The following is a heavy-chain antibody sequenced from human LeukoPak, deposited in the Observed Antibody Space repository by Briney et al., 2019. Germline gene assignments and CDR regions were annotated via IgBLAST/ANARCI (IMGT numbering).Heavy chain of an antibody. D-gene: IGHD2-2*02. CDR3: ARLINSGYCSSTSCYKGEWFDP. Sequence: PSETLSLTCTVSGGSISSYYWSWIRQPAGKGLEWIGRIYPGGSTNYNPSLKSRVTMSVDASQKQLSLKLSSVTAADTAVYYCARLINSGYCSSTSCYKGEWFDPWGQGTLVTVSS. V-gene: IGHV4-4*07. J-gene: IGHJ5*02. CDR2: IYPGGST. CDR1: GGSISSYY.